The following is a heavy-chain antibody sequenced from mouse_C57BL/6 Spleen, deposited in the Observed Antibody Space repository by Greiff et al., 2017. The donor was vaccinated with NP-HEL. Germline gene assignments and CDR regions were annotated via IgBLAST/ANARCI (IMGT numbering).Heavy chain of an antibody. CDR1: GYTFTSYW. CDR3: ARSGFYWYYDV. J-gene: IGHJ1*03. V-gene: IGHV1-55*01. Sequence: QVQLQQPGAELVKPGASVKMSCKASGYTFTSYWITWVKQTPGQGLEWIGDIYPGSGSTNYNEKFKSKVTLTVDTSSSTAYMQLSSLTSEDSAVYYCARSGFYWYYDVWGTGTTVTVSS. D-gene: IGHD3-2*02. CDR2: IYPGSGST.